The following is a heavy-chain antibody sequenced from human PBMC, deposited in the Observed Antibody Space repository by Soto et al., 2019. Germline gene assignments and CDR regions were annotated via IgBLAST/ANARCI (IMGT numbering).Heavy chain of an antibody. CDR3: ATSHMDLYFDY. V-gene: IGHV3-30-3*01. CDR2: ISYDGSPK. D-gene: IGHD2-21*01. J-gene: IGHJ4*02. Sequence: QVQLVESGGGVVQPGRSLRLSCAASGFTFSSWPLHWVRQAPGKGLEWVSFISYDGSPKYYADSVKGRFTISRDNSKNTLYLQMNSLRPEDTAVYYCATSHMDLYFDYWGQGSLVTVSS. CDR1: GFTFSSWP.